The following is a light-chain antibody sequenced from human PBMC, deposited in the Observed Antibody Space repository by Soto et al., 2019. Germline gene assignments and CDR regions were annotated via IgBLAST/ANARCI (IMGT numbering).Light chain of an antibody. J-gene: IGKJ1*01. CDR3: QQSYSTPRT. CDR2: AAS. Sequence: DLQMTQSPSSLSASVGDRVTITCRASQSISNYLNWYQQKPGKAPKLLMYAASSLQSGVPSRFSGSGSETDFTLTISSLHPEDFATYYCQQSYSTPRTFGQGTEVEIK. CDR1: QSISNY. V-gene: IGKV1-39*01.